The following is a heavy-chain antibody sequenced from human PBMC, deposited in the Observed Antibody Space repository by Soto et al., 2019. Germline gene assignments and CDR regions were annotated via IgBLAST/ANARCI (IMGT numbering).Heavy chain of an antibody. CDR2: IYPSNSET. CDR1: GYTFTTYW. J-gene: IGHJ1*01. Sequence: PGESLKISCKASGYTFTTYWIGWVRQMPGKGLEWMGIIYPSNSETRFSPSFQGHVSISADKSILTAYLQWSSLKASDTAMYYCARQGYHYVRYSFGYWGQGTLVTVSS. CDR3: ARQGYHYVRYSFGY. D-gene: IGHD3-10*02. V-gene: IGHV5-51*01.